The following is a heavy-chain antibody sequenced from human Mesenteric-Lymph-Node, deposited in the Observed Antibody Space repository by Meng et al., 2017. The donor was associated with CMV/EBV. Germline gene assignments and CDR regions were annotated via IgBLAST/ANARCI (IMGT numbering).Heavy chain of an antibody. J-gene: IGHJ6*02. CDR2: VRGNGINT. Sequence: GESLKISCAASGFTFNNYAMNWVRQLPGEGLEWVSAVRGNGINTYYADSVKGRFSISRDNSKNTVYLQMNSLRAEDTAIYYCARDKLADYYYYDMDVWGQGTSVTVSS. V-gene: IGHV3-23*01. D-gene: IGHD6-6*01. CDR3: ARDKLADYYYYDMDV. CDR1: GFTFNNYA.